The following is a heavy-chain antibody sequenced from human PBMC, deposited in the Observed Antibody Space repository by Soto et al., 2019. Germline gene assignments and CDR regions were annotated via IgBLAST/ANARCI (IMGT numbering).Heavy chain of an antibody. V-gene: IGHV6-1*01. CDR1: GDSVSSNSAA. CDR3: ARDPDIVGATGFDY. Sequence: KQSQTLSLTCAISGDSVSSNSAAWNWIRQSPSRGLEWLGRTYYRSKWYNDYAVSVKSRITINPDTSKNQFSLQLNSVTPEDTAVYYCARDPDIVGATGFDYWGQGTLVTVSS. J-gene: IGHJ4*02. CDR2: TYYRSKWYN. D-gene: IGHD1-26*01.